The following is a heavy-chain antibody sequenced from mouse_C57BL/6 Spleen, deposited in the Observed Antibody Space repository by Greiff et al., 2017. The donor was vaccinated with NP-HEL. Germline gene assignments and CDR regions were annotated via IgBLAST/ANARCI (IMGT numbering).Heavy chain of an antibody. CDR1: GFTFSSYA. V-gene: IGHV5-9-1*02. CDR2: ISSGGDYI. D-gene: IGHD1-3*01. CDR3: TRDRELGWFAY. Sequence: EVQGVESGEGLVKPGGSLKLSCAASGFTFSSYAMSWVRQTPEKRLEWVAYISSGGDYIYYADTVKGRFTISRDNARNTLYLQMSSLKSEDTAMYYCTRDRELGWFAYWGQGTLVTVAA. J-gene: IGHJ3*01.